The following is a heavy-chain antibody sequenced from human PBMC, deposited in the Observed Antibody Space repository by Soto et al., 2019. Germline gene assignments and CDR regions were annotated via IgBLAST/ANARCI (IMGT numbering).Heavy chain of an antibody. CDR2: IYPSDSDT. V-gene: IGHV5-51*01. CDR1: GYNFAGYW. J-gene: IGHJ4*01. D-gene: IGHD1-1*01. Sequence: LVPSLKISCKGCGYNFAGYWIAWVRQKHGKGLELMGIIYPSDSDTRYRPSFQGQVTISADKSISSAYLQWSSLRASDTAMCYCARGRVSTRTFDNLDQGTPLTVSS. CDR3: ARGRVSTRTFDN.